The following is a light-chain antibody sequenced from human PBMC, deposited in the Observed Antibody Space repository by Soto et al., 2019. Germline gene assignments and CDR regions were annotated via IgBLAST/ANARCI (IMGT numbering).Light chain of an antibody. CDR3: QSYDSSLSGVV. V-gene: IGLV1-40*01. CDR2: GNS. J-gene: IGLJ2*01. CDR1: SSNIGAGYD. Sequence: QSVLTQPPSVSGAPGQRVTISGTGSSSNIGAGYDVHWYQQLPGTAPKLLIYGNSNRPSGVPDRFSGSKSGTSASLAITGLQAEDEADDYCQSYDSSLSGVVFGGGTKVTVL.